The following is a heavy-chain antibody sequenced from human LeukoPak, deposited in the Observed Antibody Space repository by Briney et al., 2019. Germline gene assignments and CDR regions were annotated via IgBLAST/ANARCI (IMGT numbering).Heavy chain of an antibody. D-gene: IGHD3-16*01. CDR1: RYNIINYW. J-gene: IGHJ4*01. Sequence: GESLKISCEVSRYNIINYWIGWVRQMPGKGLEWMAIIFPGDSTATYNPSFQGQVSLSVDKSVSAAHLQWSSLQASDTAIYYCARLGKGLLRYSFDYWGHGTLVTVAS. CDR2: IFPGDSTA. V-gene: IGHV5-51*01. CDR3: ARLGKGLLRYSFDY.